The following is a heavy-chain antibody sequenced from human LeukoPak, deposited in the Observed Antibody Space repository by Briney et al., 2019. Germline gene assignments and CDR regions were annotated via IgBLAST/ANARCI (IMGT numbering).Heavy chain of an antibody. CDR2: IYSGGST. CDR1: GFTFSNYA. Sequence: PGGSLRLSCAASGFTFSNYAMSWVRQAPGKGLEWVSVIYSGGSTYYADSVKGRFTISRDNSKNTLYLQMNSLRAEDTAVYYCASLNLHWGQGTLVTVSS. CDR3: ASLNLH. J-gene: IGHJ4*02. V-gene: IGHV3-66*01.